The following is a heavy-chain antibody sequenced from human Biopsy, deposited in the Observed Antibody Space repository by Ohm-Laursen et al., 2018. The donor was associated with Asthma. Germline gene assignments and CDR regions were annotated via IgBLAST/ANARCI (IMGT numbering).Heavy chain of an antibody. CDR1: GYTFNSAG. CDR3: ARAVDYSHYYGIDV. Sequence: ASVEVSCKTSGYTFNSAGITWVRQAPGQGLEWMGWISVYNGNTKVAQKLQDRVTMITGTSTSTAYMELRSLRSDDTAVYFCARAVDYSHYYGIDVWGQGTAVTVS. CDR2: ISVYNGNT. V-gene: IGHV1-18*01. J-gene: IGHJ6*02. D-gene: IGHD3-10*01.